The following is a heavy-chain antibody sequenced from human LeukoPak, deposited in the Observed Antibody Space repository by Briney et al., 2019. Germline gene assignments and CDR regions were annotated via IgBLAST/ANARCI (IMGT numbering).Heavy chain of an antibody. CDR3: AKGSITFGGVIVKSSSFDY. V-gene: IGHV3-23*01. J-gene: IGHJ4*02. CDR1: EFSFSGYA. CDR2: ISGSGSTT. D-gene: IGHD3-16*02. Sequence: GGSLRLSCAASEFSFSGYAMSWVRQAPGKGLEWVSTISGSGSTTWYTDSVKGRFTISRDNSKDTLFLQMNSLRAEDTAVYYCAKGSITFGGVIVKSSSFDYWGQGTLVTVSS.